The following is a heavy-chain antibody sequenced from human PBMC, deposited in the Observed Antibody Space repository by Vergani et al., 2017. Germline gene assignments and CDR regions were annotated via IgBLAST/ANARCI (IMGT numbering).Heavy chain of an antibody. Sequence: QVQLVQSGSELKKPGASVKVSCKASGYTFTSYAMNWVRQAPGQGLEWMRWINTNTGNTTYAQGFTGRFVFSLDTSVSTAYMQISSLQAEDTAVYYCARDRRIGISANLFDPWGQGTLVTVSS. CDR2: INTNTGNT. D-gene: IGHD1-14*01. CDR3: ARDRRIGISANLFDP. V-gene: IGHV7-4-1*02. J-gene: IGHJ5*02. CDR1: GYTFTSYA.